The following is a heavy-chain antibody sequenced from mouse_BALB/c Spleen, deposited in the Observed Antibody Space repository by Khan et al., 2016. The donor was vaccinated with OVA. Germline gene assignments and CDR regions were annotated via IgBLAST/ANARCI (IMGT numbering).Heavy chain of an antibody. J-gene: IGHJ4*01. CDR3: ARGWAAYYRNDGGAMEY. V-gene: IGHV9-4*02. Sequence: QIQLVQSGPELKKPGETVRISCKASGYTFTTAGIQWVQKMPGKGLKWIGWINTHSGVPKYAEDFKGRFAFSLEISVSTAYLQITNLKNEDTATYFCARGWAAYYRNDGGAMEYWGQGTSGTVSS. CDR1: GYTFTTAG. CDR2: INTHSGVP. D-gene: IGHD2-14*01.